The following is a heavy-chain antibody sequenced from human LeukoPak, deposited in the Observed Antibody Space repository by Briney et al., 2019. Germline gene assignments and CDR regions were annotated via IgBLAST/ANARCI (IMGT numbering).Heavy chain of an antibody. CDR2: IWYDGSNK. V-gene: IGHV3-33*01. CDR1: GFTFSSYG. D-gene: IGHD3-16*01. J-gene: IGHJ3*02. Sequence: GGSLRLSCAASGFTFSSYGMHWVRQAPGKGLEWVAVIWYDGSNKYYADSVKGRFTISRDNSKNTLYLQMNSLRAEDTAVYYCARDEGLFAGYDDDAFDIWGQGTMVTVSS. CDR3: ARDEGLFAGYDDDAFDI.